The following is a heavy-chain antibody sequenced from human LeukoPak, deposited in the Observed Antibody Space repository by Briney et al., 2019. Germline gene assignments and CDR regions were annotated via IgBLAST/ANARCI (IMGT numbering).Heavy chain of an antibody. J-gene: IGHJ4*02. V-gene: IGHV4-34*01. Sequence: SETLSLTCAVYGGSLSGYYWNWIRQPPGKGLEWIGEINHSGSTNYNPSLKSRVTISVDTSKNQFSLKLSSVTAADTAVYYCASILLWFVYDHWGQGTLVTVSS. CDR1: GGSLSGYY. CDR3: ASILLWFVYDH. D-gene: IGHD3-10*01. CDR2: INHSGST.